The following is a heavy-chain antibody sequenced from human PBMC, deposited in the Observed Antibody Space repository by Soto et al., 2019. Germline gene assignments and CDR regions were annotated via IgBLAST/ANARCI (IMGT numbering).Heavy chain of an antibody. CDR3: ARERGIAARPDAFDI. CDR2: MNPNSGNT. J-gene: IGHJ3*02. D-gene: IGHD6-6*01. CDR1: GYTFTSYD. Sequence: ASVKVSCKASGYTFTSYDINWVRQATGQGLEWMGWMNPNSGNTGYAQKFQGRVTMTRNTSISTAYMELSSLRSEDSAVYSCARERGIAARPDAFDIWGQGTMVTVSS. V-gene: IGHV1-8*01.